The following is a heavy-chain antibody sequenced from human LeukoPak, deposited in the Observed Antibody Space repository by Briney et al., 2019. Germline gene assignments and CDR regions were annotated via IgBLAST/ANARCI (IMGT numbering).Heavy chain of an antibody. CDR2: ISAYNGNT. J-gene: IGHJ4*02. CDR3: AKDWGIHSSSWYYFDY. D-gene: IGHD6-13*01. CDR1: GYTFTSYG. V-gene: IGHV1-18*01. Sequence: ASVKVSCKASGYTFTSYGISWVRQAPGQGLEWMGWISAYNGNTNYAQKLQGRVTMTTDTSTSTAYMELRSLRSDDTAVYYCAKDWGIHSSSWYYFDYWGQGTLVTVSS.